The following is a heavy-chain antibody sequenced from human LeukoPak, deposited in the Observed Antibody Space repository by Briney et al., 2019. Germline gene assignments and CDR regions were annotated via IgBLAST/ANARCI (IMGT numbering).Heavy chain of an antibody. CDR3: ARDTRNYDFQWFDP. CDR1: GYSISSSNW. Sequence: SETLSLTCAVSGYSISSSNWWGWIRQPPGKGLEWIGYIYYSGSTYYNPSLKSRVTISVDTSKNQFSLKLSSVTAADTAVYYCARDTRNYDFQWFDPWGQGTLVTVSS. CDR2: IYYSGST. V-gene: IGHV4-28*03. D-gene: IGHD3-3*01. J-gene: IGHJ5*02.